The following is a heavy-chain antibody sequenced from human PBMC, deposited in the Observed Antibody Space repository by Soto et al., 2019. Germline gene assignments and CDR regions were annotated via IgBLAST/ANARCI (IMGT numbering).Heavy chain of an antibody. D-gene: IGHD2-2*01. J-gene: IGHJ6*02. Sequence: SVKVSCKASGGTFSSYAISWVRRAPGQGLEWMGGIIPIFGTANYAQKFQGRVTITADESTSTAYMELSSLRSEDTAVYYCAREPVVPAARGAYYYYGMDVWGQGTTVTVSS. CDR2: IIPIFGTA. CDR3: AREPVVPAARGAYYYYGMDV. V-gene: IGHV1-69*13. CDR1: GGTFSSYA.